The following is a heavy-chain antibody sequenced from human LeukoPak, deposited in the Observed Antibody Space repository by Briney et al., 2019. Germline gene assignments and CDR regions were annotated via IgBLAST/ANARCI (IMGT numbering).Heavy chain of an antibody. D-gene: IGHD1-26*01. Sequence: GGSLRLSCAASGFTFSDYYMSWVRQAPGKGLEWVSVIGGSGDSTDYADSVKGRFTISRDNSKNTQYLQMNSLRAEDTAVYYCAEVGAHLGRGYFDYWGQGTLVTVSS. CDR2: IGGSGDST. V-gene: IGHV3-23*01. CDR3: AEVGAHLGRGYFDY. CDR1: GFTFSDYY. J-gene: IGHJ4*02.